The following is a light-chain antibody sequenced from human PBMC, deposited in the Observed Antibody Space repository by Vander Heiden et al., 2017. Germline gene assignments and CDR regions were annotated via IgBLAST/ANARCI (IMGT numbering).Light chain of an antibody. CDR3: QQANSFPRT. CDR1: QGISTW. V-gene: IGKV1-12*01. CDR2: SAS. Sequence: IQLIQSPSSVSASVGDRVTITCRASQGISTWLAWYQQIPGKAPKLLISSASSLQSGVPSRFSGSGSGTDFILTISTLQPEDFATYYCQQANSFPRTFGQGTKVEIK. J-gene: IGKJ1*01.